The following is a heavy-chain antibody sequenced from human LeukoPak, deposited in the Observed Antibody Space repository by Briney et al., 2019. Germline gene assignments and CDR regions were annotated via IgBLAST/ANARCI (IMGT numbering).Heavy chain of an antibody. CDR2: ISAYNGNT. V-gene: IGHV1-18*01. CDR1: GGTFSSYA. J-gene: IGHJ5*02. Sequence: ASVKVSCKASGGTFSSYAISWVRQAPGQGLEWMGWISAYNGNTNYAQKLQGRVTMTTDTSTSTAYMELRSLRSDDTAVYYCARDQYSSSWYGTGNWFDPWGQGTLVTVSS. CDR3: ARDQYSSSWYGTGNWFDP. D-gene: IGHD6-13*01.